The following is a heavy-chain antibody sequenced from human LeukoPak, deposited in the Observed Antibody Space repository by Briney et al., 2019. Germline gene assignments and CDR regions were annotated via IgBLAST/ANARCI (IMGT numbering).Heavy chain of an antibody. D-gene: IGHD2-2*01. CDR1: GYTLTELS. V-gene: IGHV1-24*01. CDR2: FDPEDGET. CDR3: ATAVWETSPLPAAIVYFDY. Sequence: GASVKVSCKVPGYTLTELSMHWVRQAPGKGLEWMGGFDPEDGETIYAQKFQGRFTMTEDTSTDTAYMELSSLRSEDTAVYYCATAVWETSPLPAAIVYFDYWGQGTLVTVSS. J-gene: IGHJ4*02.